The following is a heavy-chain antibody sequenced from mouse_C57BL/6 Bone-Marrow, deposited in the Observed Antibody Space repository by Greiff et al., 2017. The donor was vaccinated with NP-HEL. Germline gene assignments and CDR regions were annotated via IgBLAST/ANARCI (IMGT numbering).Heavy chain of an antibody. Sequence: QVQLQQPGAELVKPGASVKLSCKASGYTFTSYWMHWVKQRPGQGLEWIGMIHPNSGSTNYNEKFKSKATLTVDKSSSTAYMQLSSLTSVDSAVYYCARRRGIYYDYDAYAMDYWGQGTSVTVSS. CDR1: GYTFTSYW. D-gene: IGHD2-4*01. CDR3: ARRRGIYYDYDAYAMDY. J-gene: IGHJ4*01. V-gene: IGHV1-64*01. CDR2: IHPNSGST.